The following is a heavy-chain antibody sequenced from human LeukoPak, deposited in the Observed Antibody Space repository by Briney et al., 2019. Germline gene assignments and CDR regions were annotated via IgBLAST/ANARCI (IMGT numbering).Heavy chain of an antibody. CDR1: GFTFSSYG. V-gene: IGHV3-33*01. Sequence: GGSLRLSCAASGFTFSSYGMHWVRQAPGKGLEWVAVIWYDGSNKYYADSVKGRFTISRDNSKNTLYLQMNSLRAEDTAVYYCARGEYSSSWYFTLDYWGQGTLLTVSS. J-gene: IGHJ4*02. CDR3: ARGEYSSSWYFTLDY. D-gene: IGHD6-13*01. CDR2: IWYDGSNK.